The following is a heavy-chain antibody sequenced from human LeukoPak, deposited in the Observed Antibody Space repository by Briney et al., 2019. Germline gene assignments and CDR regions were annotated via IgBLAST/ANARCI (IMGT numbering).Heavy chain of an antibody. CDR1: GFTFSSYA. Sequence: GGSLRLSCAASGFTFSSYAMSWVRQAPGKGLEWVSTISGSGGSTYYAHSVKGRFTISRDNSENTVYLQVSSLRAEDTAVYYCAKDGYGSKSYIDLDYWGQGTLVTVSS. J-gene: IGHJ4*02. CDR3: AKDGYGSKSYIDLDY. D-gene: IGHD3-10*01. V-gene: IGHV3-23*01. CDR2: ISGSGGST.